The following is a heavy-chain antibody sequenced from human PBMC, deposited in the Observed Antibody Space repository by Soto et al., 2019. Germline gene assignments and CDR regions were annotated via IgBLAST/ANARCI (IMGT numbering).Heavy chain of an antibody. CDR1: GFTFSTNS. Sequence: GGSLRLSCAASGFTFSTNSMNWVRQAPGEGLEWVSYISSSSSSIYYADSVKGRFTISRDNAKNSLYLQMNSLRAEDTAVYYCGRNLYSISNYGGQGTRVTASS. V-gene: IGHV3-48*01. CDR3: GRNLYSISNY. J-gene: IGHJ4*02. D-gene: IGHD3-3*02. CDR2: ISSSSSSI.